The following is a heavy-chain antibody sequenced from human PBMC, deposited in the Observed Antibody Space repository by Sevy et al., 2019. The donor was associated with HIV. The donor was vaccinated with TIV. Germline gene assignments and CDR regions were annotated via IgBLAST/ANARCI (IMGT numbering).Heavy chain of an antibody. Sequence: GGSLRLSCAASRFTFTNFAIHWVRQAPGRGLEWVAVTSSDGANEYYADSVKGRFTISRDNSMNTVYLLINSLRREDTAVYFCARGRVTSHYFDSWCLGVLVTVSS. CDR2: TSSDGANE. CDR1: RFTFTNFA. CDR3: ARGRVTSHYFDS. J-gene: IGHJ4*02. V-gene: IGHV3-30-3*01. D-gene: IGHD2-21*02.